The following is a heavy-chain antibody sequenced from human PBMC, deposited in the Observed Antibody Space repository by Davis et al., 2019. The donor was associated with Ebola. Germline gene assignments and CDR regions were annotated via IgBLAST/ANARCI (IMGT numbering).Heavy chain of an antibody. CDR3: ARQLLWFGELPHWYFDL. CDR1: GGSISSYY. V-gene: IGHV4-59*08. CDR2: IYYSGST. Sequence: ETLSLTCTVSGGSISSYYWSWIRQPPGKGLEWIGYIYYSGSTNYNPSLKSRVTISVDTSKNQFSLKLSSVTAADTAVYYCARQLLWFGELPHWYFDLWGRGTLVTVSS. D-gene: IGHD3-10*01. J-gene: IGHJ2*01.